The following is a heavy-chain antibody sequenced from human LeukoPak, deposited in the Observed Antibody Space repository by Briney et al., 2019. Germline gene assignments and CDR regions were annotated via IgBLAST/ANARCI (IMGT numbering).Heavy chain of an antibody. J-gene: IGHJ4*02. CDR3: ARGTPQGIAVY. CDR2: ISYSGST. D-gene: IGHD6-19*01. CDR1: GGSISSYY. V-gene: IGHV4-59*01. Sequence: PSETLSLTCTVSGGSISSYYWSWIRQPPGKGLEWIGYISYSGSTNFNPSLKSRVTISVDTSKNQFSLKLSSVTAADTAVYYCARGTPQGIAVYWGQGTLVTVSS.